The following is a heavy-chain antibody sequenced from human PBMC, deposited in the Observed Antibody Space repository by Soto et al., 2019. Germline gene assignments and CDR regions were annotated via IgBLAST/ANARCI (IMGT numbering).Heavy chain of an antibody. CDR2: IYYSVST. Sequence: SETLSLTCTVSGGSISSGDYYWNWIRQPPGKGLEWIGYIYYSVSTYYNPSLRSRVTISIDTSKNQFSLNLTSVTSADTAVYFCARGGFCTNGVCDTFEYWGQGTIVTVSS. CDR3: ARGGFCTNGVCDTFEY. CDR1: GGSISSGDYY. J-gene: IGHJ4*02. V-gene: IGHV4-30-4*01. D-gene: IGHD2-8*01.